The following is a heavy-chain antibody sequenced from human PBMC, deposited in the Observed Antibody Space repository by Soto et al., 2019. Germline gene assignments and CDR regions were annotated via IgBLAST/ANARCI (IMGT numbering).Heavy chain of an antibody. CDR1: GFTFSSYW. D-gene: IGHD6-13*01. Sequence: GGSLRLSCAVSGFTFSSYWMSWVRQGSGKGLEWVANIKKDGSEKYYVDSVKGRFTISRDNAKNSLYLQMNSLRAEDTAVYYCVRDHAVAASDYWGQGALVTVSS. J-gene: IGHJ4*02. V-gene: IGHV3-7*01. CDR3: VRDHAVAASDY. CDR2: IKKDGSEK.